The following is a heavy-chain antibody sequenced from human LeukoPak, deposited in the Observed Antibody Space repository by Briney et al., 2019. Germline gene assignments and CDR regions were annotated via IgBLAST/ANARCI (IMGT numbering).Heavy chain of an antibody. V-gene: IGHV4-59*01. CDR2: IYYSGST. CDR1: GRSISSYY. Sequence: PSETLSLTCTVSGRSISSYYWSWIRQPPGKGLEWIGYIYYSGSTNYNPSLKSRVTISVDTSKNQFSLKLSSVTAADTAVYYCARENYDSSGYYYRFDYWGQGTLVTVSS. D-gene: IGHD3-22*01. J-gene: IGHJ4*02. CDR3: ARENYDSSGYYYRFDY.